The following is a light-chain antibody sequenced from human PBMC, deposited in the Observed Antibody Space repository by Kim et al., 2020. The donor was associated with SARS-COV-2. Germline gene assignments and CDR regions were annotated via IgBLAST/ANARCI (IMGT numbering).Light chain of an antibody. CDR2: KAS. CDR3: QQYKTYPWT. J-gene: IGKJ1*01. Sequence: SAAVGDRVTITCRASQNINSWLAWYQQKPGKAPKLLIYKASSLESGVPSRFSGSGSGTEFTLTISSLQPDDFATYYCQQYKTYPWTFGQGTKVEVK. V-gene: IGKV1-5*03. CDR1: QNINSW.